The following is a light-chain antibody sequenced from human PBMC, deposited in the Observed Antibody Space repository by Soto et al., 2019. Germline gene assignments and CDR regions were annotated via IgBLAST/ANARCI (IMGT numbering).Light chain of an antibody. V-gene: IGLV1-40*01. CDR2: SNT. Sequence: QSVLTQPPSVSGAPGQRVTISCTGSSSNIGADYDVHWYRQLPGTAPNLLIYSNTNRPSGVPDRFSGSKSGTSASLAITGLQAEDEADYYCQSYDSSLRAYVFGTGTKVTVL. CDR1: SSNIGADYD. CDR3: QSYDSSLRAYV. J-gene: IGLJ1*01.